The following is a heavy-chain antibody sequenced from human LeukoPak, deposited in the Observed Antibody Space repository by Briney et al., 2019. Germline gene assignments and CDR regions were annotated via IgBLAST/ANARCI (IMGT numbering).Heavy chain of an antibody. V-gene: IGHV3-7*01. J-gene: IGHJ4*02. Sequence: PGGSLRLSCAASGFTFSTYWMSWVRQAPGKGLEWVANINQDGGEKYYVDSVKGRFTNSRDNAKNSLYLQMNSLRAEDTAVYFCARASTPYHSSYYSPFDYWGQGTLVTVSS. CDR3: ARASTPYHSSYYSPFDY. CDR1: GFTFSTYW. CDR2: INQDGGEK. D-gene: IGHD3-22*01.